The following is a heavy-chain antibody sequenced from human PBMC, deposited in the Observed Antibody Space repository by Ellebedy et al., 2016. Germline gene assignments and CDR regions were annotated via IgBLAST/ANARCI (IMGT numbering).Heavy chain of an antibody. J-gene: IGHJ6*02. Sequence: SETLSLTCAVYGGSFSSYYWSWIRQPPGKGLEWIGYIYYSGSTNYNPSLKSRVTISVDTSKNQFSLKLSSVTAADTAVYYCARDKVRVGYGMDVWGQGTTVTVSS. CDR3: ARDKVRVGYGMDV. CDR1: GGSFSSYY. D-gene: IGHD3-10*01. V-gene: IGHV4-59*01. CDR2: IYYSGST.